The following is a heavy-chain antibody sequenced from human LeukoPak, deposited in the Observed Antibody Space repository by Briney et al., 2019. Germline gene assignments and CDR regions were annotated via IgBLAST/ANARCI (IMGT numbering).Heavy chain of an antibody. Sequence: SVKVSCKASGGTFSSYAISWVRQAPGQGLEWMGRIIPILGIANYAQKFQGRVTITADKSTSTAYMELSSLRSEDTAVYYCASWHYYDSSGYYYVHYYFDYWGQGTLVTVSS. CDR1: GGTFSSYA. V-gene: IGHV1-69*04. CDR3: ASWHYYDSSGYYYVHYYFDY. CDR2: IIPILGIA. D-gene: IGHD3-22*01. J-gene: IGHJ4*02.